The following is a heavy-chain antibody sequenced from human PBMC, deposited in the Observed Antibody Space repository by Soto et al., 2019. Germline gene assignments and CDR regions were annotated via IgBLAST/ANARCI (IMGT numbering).Heavy chain of an antibody. D-gene: IGHD6-13*01. Sequence: QVQLQQWGAGLLKPSETLSLTCAVYGGSFSGYYWSWIRQPPGKGLEWIGEINHSGSTNYNPSRKSRVTISVDTSKNQFSLKLSSVTAADTAVYYCARNLVLGFDPWGQGTLVTVSS. CDR3: ARNLVLGFDP. V-gene: IGHV4-34*01. CDR2: INHSGST. J-gene: IGHJ5*02. CDR1: GGSFSGYY.